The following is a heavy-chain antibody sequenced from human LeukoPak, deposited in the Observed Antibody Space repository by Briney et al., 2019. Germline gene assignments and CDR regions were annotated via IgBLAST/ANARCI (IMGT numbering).Heavy chain of an antibody. V-gene: IGHV3-48*03. D-gene: IGHD3-10*01. J-gene: IGHJ4*02. CDR2: ISSSGSTI. Sequence: PGGSLRLSCAASGFTFSSYEMNWVRQAPGKGLEWVSYISSSGSTIYYADSVKGRFTISRDNAKNSLYLQMNSLRAEDTAVYYCARERITMVRGVMDYWGQGTLVTVSS. CDR3: ARERITMVRGVMDY. CDR1: GFTFSSYE.